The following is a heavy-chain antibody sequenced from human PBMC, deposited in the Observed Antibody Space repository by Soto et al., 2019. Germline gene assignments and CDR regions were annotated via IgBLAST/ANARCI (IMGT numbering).Heavy chain of an antibody. CDR3: ARVDCSSTSCYVDSPNYFDY. CDR1: GGSISSGGYY. J-gene: IGHJ4*02. Sequence: SSETLSLTCTVSGGSISSGGYYWSWIRQHPGKGLEWIGYIYYSGSTYYNPSLKSRVTISVDTSKNQFSLKLSSVTAAETAVYYCARVDCSSTSCYVDSPNYFDYWGQGTLVTVSS. CDR2: IYYSGST. V-gene: IGHV4-31*03. D-gene: IGHD2-2*01.